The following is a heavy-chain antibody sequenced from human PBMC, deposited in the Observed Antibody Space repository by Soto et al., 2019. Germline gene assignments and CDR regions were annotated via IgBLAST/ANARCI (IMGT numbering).Heavy chain of an antibody. CDR1: GGTFSSYA. CDR3: ARGDTAMVPFDY. CDR2: IIPIFGTA. J-gene: IGHJ4*02. D-gene: IGHD5-18*01. V-gene: IGHV1-69*13. Sequence: SVKVSCKASGGTFSSYAISWVRQAPGQGLEWMGGIIPIFGTANYARKFQGRVTITADESTSTAYMELSSLRSEDTAVYYCARGDTAMVPFDYWGQGTLVTVS.